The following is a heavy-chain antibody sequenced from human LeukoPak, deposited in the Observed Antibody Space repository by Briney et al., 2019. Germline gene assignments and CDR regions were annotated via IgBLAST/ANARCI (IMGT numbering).Heavy chain of an antibody. CDR1: GYTFTSYG. V-gene: IGHV1-18*01. D-gene: IGHD2-15*01. Sequence: ASVKVSCKASGYTFTSYGISWVRQAPGQGLEWMGWISAYSGNTNYAQKLQGRVTMTTDTSTSTAYMELRSLRSDDTAVYYCARSPSHTRYCSGGSCWGPNYYYYYMDVWGKGTTVTVSS. CDR2: ISAYSGNT. CDR3: ARSPSHTRYCSGGSCWGPNYYYYYMDV. J-gene: IGHJ6*03.